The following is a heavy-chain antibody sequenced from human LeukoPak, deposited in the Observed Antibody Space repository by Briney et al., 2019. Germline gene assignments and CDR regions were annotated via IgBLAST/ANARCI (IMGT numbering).Heavy chain of an antibody. Sequence: SETLSLTCTVSGGSISSYYWSWIRQPPGKGLEWIGYIYYSGSTNYNPSLKSRVTISVDTSKNQFSLKLSSVTAADTAVYYCASLKVRGVIRGYYFDYWGQGTLVTVSS. V-gene: IGHV4-59*12. CDR2: IYYSGST. D-gene: IGHD3-10*01. J-gene: IGHJ4*02. CDR3: ASLKVRGVIRGYYFDY. CDR1: GGSISSYY.